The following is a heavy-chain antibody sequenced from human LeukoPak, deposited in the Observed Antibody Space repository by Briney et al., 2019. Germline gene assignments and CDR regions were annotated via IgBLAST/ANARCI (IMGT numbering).Heavy chain of an antibody. J-gene: IGHJ6*04. CDR1: GGSISSYY. CDR3: ARGWLCFGLDV. Sequence: SETLSLTCTVSGGSISSYYSSWIRQPPGEGLEWIGYIYYSGSTNYNPPLKSRVTISVDTSKDQFSLKLSSVTAADTAVYYSARGWLCFGLDVWGKGTTVTVSS. V-gene: IGHV4-59*01. D-gene: IGHD3-10*01. CDR2: IYYSGST.